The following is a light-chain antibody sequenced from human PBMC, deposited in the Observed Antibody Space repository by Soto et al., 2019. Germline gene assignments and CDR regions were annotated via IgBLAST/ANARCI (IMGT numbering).Light chain of an antibody. CDR2: KAS. V-gene: IGKV1-5*03. CDR1: QSISSW. J-gene: IGKJ2*01. Sequence: DIQMTQSPSTLSASVGDRVTITCRASQSISSWLAWFQQKPGKDPKLLIYKASSLQSGVPSRFSGSESGTDFNLTISSLQPDDFATYYCQQYNPYSSTFGQGTKVEIK. CDR3: QQYNPYSST.